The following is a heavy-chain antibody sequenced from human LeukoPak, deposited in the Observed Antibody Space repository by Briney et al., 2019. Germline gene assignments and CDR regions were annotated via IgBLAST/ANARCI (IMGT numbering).Heavy chain of an antibody. V-gene: IGHV3-74*01. CDR1: GFTFSSYW. CDR2: INSDGSST. J-gene: IGHJ4*02. Sequence: GGSLRLSCVASGFTFSSYWMHWVRHAPGKGLAWVSRINSDGSSTYYEDSVKGRFTISRDNAKNTLYLQMNSLRADDTAVYYCARMAGGYSDSSGLDYWGQGTLVTVSS. D-gene: IGHD3-22*01. CDR3: ARMAGGYSDSSGLDY.